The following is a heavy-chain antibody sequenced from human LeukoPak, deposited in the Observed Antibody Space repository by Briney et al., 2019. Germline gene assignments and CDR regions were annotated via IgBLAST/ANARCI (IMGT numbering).Heavy chain of an antibody. V-gene: IGHV3-23*01. CDR3: ARVVYYDSSGYPVGAFDI. Sequence: GGSLRLSCAASGFTFSSYWMSWVRQAPGKGLEWVSAISGSGGSTYYADSVKGRFTISRDNAKNSLYLQMNSLRAEDTAVYYCARVVYYDSSGYPVGAFDIWGQGTMVTVSS. D-gene: IGHD3-22*01. J-gene: IGHJ3*02. CDR2: ISGSGGST. CDR1: GFTFSSYW.